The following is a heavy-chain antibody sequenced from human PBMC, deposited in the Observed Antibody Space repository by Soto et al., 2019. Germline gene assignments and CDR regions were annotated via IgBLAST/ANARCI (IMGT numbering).Heavy chain of an antibody. CDR2: ISWNSGSI. CDR1: GFTFDDYA. Sequence: EVQLVESGGGLVQPGRSLRLSCAASGFTFDDYAMHWIRQAPGKGLEWVSGISWNSGSIGYADSVKGRFTISRDNAKNSLYLQMNSLRAEDTALYYCAKDKVRYCSSTCCYDDAFDIWGQGTMVTVSS. V-gene: IGHV3-9*01. CDR3: AKDKVRYCSSTCCYDDAFDI. J-gene: IGHJ3*02. D-gene: IGHD2-2*01.